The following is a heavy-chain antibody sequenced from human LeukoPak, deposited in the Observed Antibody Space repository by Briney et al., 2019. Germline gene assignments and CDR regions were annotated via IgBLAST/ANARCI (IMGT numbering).Heavy chain of an antibody. Sequence: GGSLRLSCAASGFSISINYMSWVRQAPGQGLEWVSVIYRGDNTGYADSVRGRFTISRDTSKNTMYLRMNSLRAEDTAVYYCAKEGDSRYFDLWGQGTLVTVSS. D-gene: IGHD3-16*01. CDR1: GFSISINY. J-gene: IGHJ4*02. CDR2: IYRGDNT. V-gene: IGHV3-53*01. CDR3: AKEGDSRYFDL.